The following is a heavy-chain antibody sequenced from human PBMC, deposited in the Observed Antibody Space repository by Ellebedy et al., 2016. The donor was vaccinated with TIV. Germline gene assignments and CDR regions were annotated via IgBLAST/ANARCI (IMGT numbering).Heavy chain of an antibody. CDR3: VRGEGWTDY. CDR2: IKPDGREK. D-gene: IGHD3/OR15-3a*01. V-gene: IGHV3-7*04. CDR1: GFTFSGYW. J-gene: IGHJ4*02. Sequence: GESLKISXAASGFTFSGYWMTWVRQAPGKGLEWVANIKPDGREKYYVDSVKGRFTISRDYAKNSLYLEMNSLRPEDTAVYYCVRGEGWTDYWGQGTVVTVSS.